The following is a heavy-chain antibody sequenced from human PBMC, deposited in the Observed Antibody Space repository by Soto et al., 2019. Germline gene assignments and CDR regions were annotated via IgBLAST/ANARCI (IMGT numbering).Heavy chain of an antibody. D-gene: IGHD6-19*01. CDR1: GFKFSTYA. V-gene: IGHV3-33*01. Sequence: QVQLVESGGGVVQPGRSLRLSCAASGFKFSTYAMYWVRQAPGKGLEWVAVIWYDGSNKYYADSVKGRFTISRDNSKNTLYLQINSLRPEDTAVYYCARDLGGSPTGYSSGWPIDYWGQGTLVTVSS. CDR2: IWYDGSNK. J-gene: IGHJ4*02. CDR3: ARDLGGSPTGYSSGWPIDY.